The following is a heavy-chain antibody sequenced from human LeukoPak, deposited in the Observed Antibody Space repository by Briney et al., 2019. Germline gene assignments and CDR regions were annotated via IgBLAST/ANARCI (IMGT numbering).Heavy chain of an antibody. CDR1: GFTFSSYA. V-gene: IGHV3-23*01. CDR2: ISGSGGST. CDR3: AKDPYIVSSTSQNWFDP. Sequence: GGSLRLSCAASGFTFSSYAMSWVRQAPGKGLDWVSAISGSGGSTYYADSVKGRFTISRDNSKNTLYLQMNSLRAEDTAVYYCAKDPYIVSSTSQNWFDPWGQGTLVTVSS. D-gene: IGHD2-2*01. J-gene: IGHJ5*02.